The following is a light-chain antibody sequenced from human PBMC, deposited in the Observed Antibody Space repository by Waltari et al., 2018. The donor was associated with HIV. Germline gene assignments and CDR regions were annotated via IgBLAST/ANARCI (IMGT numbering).Light chain of an antibody. Sequence: DIVMTQSPDSLAVSLGERATINCKSSQSVLYSSNNKNYLGWYKQRPGQPPKLLIYWASTRESGVPDRFSGSGSGTDFTLTISSLQAEDVAVYYCQQYYSNPWTFGQGTKVEIK. CDR1: QSVLYSSNNKNY. J-gene: IGKJ1*01. CDR3: QQYYSNPWT. CDR2: WAS. V-gene: IGKV4-1*01.